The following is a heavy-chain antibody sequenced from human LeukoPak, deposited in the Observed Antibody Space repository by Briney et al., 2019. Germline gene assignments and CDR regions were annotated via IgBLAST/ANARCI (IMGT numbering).Heavy chain of an antibody. J-gene: IGHJ1*01. CDR3: ATYSTRNAREFQS. Sequence: PGGSLRLSCAASAFTFSTYAMSWVRQAPGKGLEWVSAISGSGGNTYYADSVKGRFTISRDNAKMSLYLQMISLRVEDTAVYYCATYSTRNAREFQSWGQGTLVTVSS. V-gene: IGHV3-23*01. CDR1: AFTFSTYA. D-gene: IGHD4-11*01. CDR2: ISGSGGNT.